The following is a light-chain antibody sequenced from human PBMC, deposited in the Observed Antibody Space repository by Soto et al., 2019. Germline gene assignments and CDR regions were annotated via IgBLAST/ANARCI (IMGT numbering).Light chain of an antibody. CDR1: STDVGRYNY. CDR2: DVS. V-gene: IGLV2-14*01. CDR3: TPYTSDSTYV. Sequence: QSALTQPASVSGSPGQSITISCTGTSTDVGRYNYVSWYQQHPGKAPKLMVYDVSNRPSWVSNRFSGSKSGITASLTISGLQAEDEADYYCTPYTSDSTYVFGTGTKLTVL. J-gene: IGLJ1*01.